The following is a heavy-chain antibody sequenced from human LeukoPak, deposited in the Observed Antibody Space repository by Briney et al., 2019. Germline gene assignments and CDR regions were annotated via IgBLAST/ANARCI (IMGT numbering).Heavy chain of an antibody. CDR2: ISRGGGTT. J-gene: IGHJ3*02. CDR1: GFTVSSNY. D-gene: IGHD1-7*01. V-gene: IGHV3-23*01. Sequence: GGSLRLSCAASGFTVSSNYMSWVRQVPGKGLEWVSAISRGGGTTSHADSVKGRFTISRDNSKNTLYLQMNSLRPEDTAVYYCAKGGFGYNWNYVPDASDIWGQGTMVTVSS. CDR3: AKGGFGYNWNYVPDASDI.